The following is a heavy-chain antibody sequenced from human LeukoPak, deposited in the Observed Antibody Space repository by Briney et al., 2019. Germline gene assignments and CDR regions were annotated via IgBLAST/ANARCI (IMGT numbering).Heavy chain of an antibody. CDR3: ARDGSYRSYYS. V-gene: IGHV3-11*01. CDR2: ISGSGSSTI. CDR1: GFTFSDYY. D-gene: IGHD3-10*01. J-gene: IGHJ5*02. Sequence: GGSLRLSCAASGFTFSDYYMNWIRQAPGKGLEWVSYISGSGSSTIYYADSVKGRFTISRDNAKNSLYLQMNSLRPEDTAVYYCARDGSYRSYYSWGQGTLVTVSS.